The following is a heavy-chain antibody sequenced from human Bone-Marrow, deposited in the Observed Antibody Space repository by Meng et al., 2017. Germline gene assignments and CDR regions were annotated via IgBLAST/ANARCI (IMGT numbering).Heavy chain of an antibody. D-gene: IGHD6-13*01. V-gene: IGHV3-11*01. CDR3: ARRVYIAVADYWYFDL. CDR2: ISSGGTTI. Sequence: GESLKISCAASGFTFSDFYMTWIRQAPGKGLEWVSYISSGGTTIYYADSVKGRFTISRDNAKNSLFLQMNSLRAEDTAVYYCARRVYIAVADYWYFDLWGPGTLVTVSS. CDR1: GFTFSDFY. J-gene: IGHJ2*01.